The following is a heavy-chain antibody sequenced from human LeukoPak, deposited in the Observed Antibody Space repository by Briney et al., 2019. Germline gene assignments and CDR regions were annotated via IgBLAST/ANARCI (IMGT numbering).Heavy chain of an antibody. D-gene: IGHD3-22*01. V-gene: IGHV4-39*01. CDR3: ARRRYYDSTGYLD. J-gene: IGHJ1*01. CDR2: IYCAGRT. CDR1: GGYISSSSYY. Sequence: PSETLSLTCTVSGGYISSSSYYWGWLRQPPGKGLEWIGEIYCAGRTYYNSSLKSRLTVSIDTSKNQFSLNLASLTAADTAVHYCARRRYYDSTGYLDWGQGTLITVSS.